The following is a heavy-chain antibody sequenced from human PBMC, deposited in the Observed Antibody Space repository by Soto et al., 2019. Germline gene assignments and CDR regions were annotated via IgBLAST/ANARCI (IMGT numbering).Heavy chain of an antibody. D-gene: IGHD1-26*01. CDR3: ARHGFGSLHGLVDV. V-gene: IGHV4-59*08. Sequence: QVQLQESGPGLVKPSETLSLTCTVSGGSITNYYCSWFRQPPGKGLEWIGYIQSNGYSAYNLSLKRRITMSMDTSNTQFSLMLESVTATDTTVYYCARHGFGSLHGLVDVWRQGTTVIGSS. CDR2: IQSNGYS. J-gene: IGHJ6*02. CDR1: GGSITNYY.